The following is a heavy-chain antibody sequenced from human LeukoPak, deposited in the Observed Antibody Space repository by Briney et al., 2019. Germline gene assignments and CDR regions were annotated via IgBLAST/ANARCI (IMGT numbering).Heavy chain of an antibody. Sequence: GASVKVSCKASGYTFTNYDINWVRQATGQGLEWMGYMNPNSGNTGYAQKFQDRVTITSDTSISTAYMELSSLRSDDTAVYYCARRYYYGSGSPFAFDPWGQGTLVTVSS. V-gene: IGHV1-8*03. CDR1: GYTFTNYD. CDR2: MNPNSGNT. J-gene: IGHJ5*02. CDR3: ARRYYYGSGSPFAFDP. D-gene: IGHD3-10*01.